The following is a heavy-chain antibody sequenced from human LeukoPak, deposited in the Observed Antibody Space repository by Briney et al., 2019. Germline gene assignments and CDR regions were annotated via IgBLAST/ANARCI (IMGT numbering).Heavy chain of an antibody. CDR3: VKGGYDILTGSHFDL. CDR2: IWYDASKK. V-gene: IGHV3-30*02. J-gene: IGHJ2*01. D-gene: IGHD3-9*01. Sequence: PGGSLRLSCAASGFTFSNYGMHWVRQAPGKGLEWVAVIWYDASKKEYADSVKGRFTISRDNSKNTLYLQMSSLRAEDTAAYYCVKGGYDILTGSHFDLWGRGTLVTVSS. CDR1: GFTFSNYG.